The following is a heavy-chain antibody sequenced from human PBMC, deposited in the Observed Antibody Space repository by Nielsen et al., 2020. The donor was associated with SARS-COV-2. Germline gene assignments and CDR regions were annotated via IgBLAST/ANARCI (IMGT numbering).Heavy chain of an antibody. CDR3: AKDMGPVIWYFDL. J-gene: IGHJ2*01. D-gene: IGHD3-10*01. CDR1: GFTLDDYA. Sequence: GGSLRLSCAASGFTLDDYAMHWVRQAPGKGLEWVSGISWNSGSIGYADSVKGRFTISRDNAKNSLYLQMNSLRAEDTALYYCAKDMGPVIWYFDLWGRGTLVTVSS. V-gene: IGHV3-9*01. CDR2: ISWNSGSI.